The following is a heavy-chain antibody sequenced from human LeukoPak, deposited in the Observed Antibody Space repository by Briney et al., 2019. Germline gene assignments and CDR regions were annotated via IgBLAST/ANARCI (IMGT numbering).Heavy chain of an antibody. CDR1: GGSFSGYY. CDR2: INHSGST. V-gene: IGHV4-34*01. Sequence: SETLSLTCAVYGGSFSGYYWSWIRQPPGKGLEWIGEINHSGSTNYNPSLKSRVTISVDTSKNQFSLKLSSVTAADTAVYYCARRGWGAAADDRALTSGSYSRRRNYYFDYWGQGTLVTVSS. J-gene: IGHJ4*02. CDR3: ARRGWGAAADDRALTSGSYSRRRNYYFDY. D-gene: IGHD1-26*01.